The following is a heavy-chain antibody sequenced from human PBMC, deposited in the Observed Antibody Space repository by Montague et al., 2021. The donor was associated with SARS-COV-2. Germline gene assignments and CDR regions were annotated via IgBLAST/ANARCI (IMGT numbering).Heavy chain of an antibody. V-gene: IGHV4-61*01. Sequence: ETLSLTCTVTGDSVISDKYYWSWVRQPPGKGLEWIGFIYDSGSTSYNPSLHSRVTITIDTSKNQFSLNLMSVTPADTAVYYCVKGSGYPWGQGTLVTVSS. J-gene: IGHJ5*02. CDR2: IYDSGST. CDR1: GDSVISDKYY. D-gene: IGHD3-22*01. CDR3: VKGSGYP.